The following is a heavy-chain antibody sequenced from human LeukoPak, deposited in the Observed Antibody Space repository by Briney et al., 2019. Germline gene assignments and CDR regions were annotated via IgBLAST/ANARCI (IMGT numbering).Heavy chain of an antibody. CDR3: AKRKPIYCSSTSCPPIDY. CDR1: GFTFSSYA. J-gene: IGHJ4*02. CDR2: IDDSDSST. Sequence: GGSLRLSCAASGFTFSSYAMSWVRQAPGKGLEGVSTIDDSDSSTYYADSVKGRFTISRDNSKNTLYLQMNSLSAEDTAVYYCAKRKPIYCSSTSCPPIDYWGQGTLVTVSS. V-gene: IGHV3-23*01. D-gene: IGHD2-2*01.